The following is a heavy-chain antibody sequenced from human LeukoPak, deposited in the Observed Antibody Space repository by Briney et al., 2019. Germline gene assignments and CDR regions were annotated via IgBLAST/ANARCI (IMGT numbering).Heavy chain of an antibody. CDR2: IYSGGST. CDR1: GFTVSSNY. D-gene: IGHD1-26*01. CDR3: ARGGIVGATTSFYFDY. Sequence: GALRLSCAASGFTVSSNYMSWVRQAPGKGLEWVSVIYSGGSTYYADSVKGRFTISRDNSKNTLYLQMNSLRAEDTAVYYCARGGIVGATTSFYFDYWGQGTLVTVSS. V-gene: IGHV3-53*01. J-gene: IGHJ4*02.